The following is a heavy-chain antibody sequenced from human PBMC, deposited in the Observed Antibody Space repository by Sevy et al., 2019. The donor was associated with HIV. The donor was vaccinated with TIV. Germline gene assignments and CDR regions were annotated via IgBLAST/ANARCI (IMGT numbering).Heavy chain of an antibody. Sequence: SEILSLTCTVSGGSISSSSYYWGWIRQPPGKGLEWIGSIYYSGSTYYNPSLKSRVTISVDTSKNQFSLKLSSVTAADTAVYYCARQRKVAGYYFDYWGQGTLVTVSS. V-gene: IGHV4-39*01. CDR1: GGSISSSSYY. CDR3: ARQRKVAGYYFDY. CDR2: IYYSGST. D-gene: IGHD6-19*01. J-gene: IGHJ4*02.